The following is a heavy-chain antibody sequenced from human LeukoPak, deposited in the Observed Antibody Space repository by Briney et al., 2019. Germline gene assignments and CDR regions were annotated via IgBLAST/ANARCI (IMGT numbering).Heavy chain of an antibody. CDR1: GAFIRTYY. CDR2: IFASGTT. Sequence: SETLSLTCTVSGAFIRTYYWSWIRQPAGKGLEWVGRIFASGTTNYNPSLESRVAMSVDTSKNQFSLNLSSVTAADTAIYYCVQDGPLRSDYWGQGTLVTVSS. J-gene: IGHJ4*02. V-gene: IGHV4-4*07. D-gene: IGHD3-16*01. CDR3: VQDGPLRSDY.